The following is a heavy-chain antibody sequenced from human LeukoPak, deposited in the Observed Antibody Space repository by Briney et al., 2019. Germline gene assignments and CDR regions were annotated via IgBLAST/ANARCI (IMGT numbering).Heavy chain of an antibody. Sequence: SETLPFTCTVSGGSISSYYWSWIRQPPGKGLEWIGYIYYSGSTNYNPSLKSRVTISVDTSKNQFSLKLSSVTAADTAVYYCARHAGWFDPWGQGTLVTVSS. CDR2: IYYSGST. J-gene: IGHJ5*02. CDR1: GGSISSYY. V-gene: IGHV4-59*08. CDR3: ARHAGWFDP.